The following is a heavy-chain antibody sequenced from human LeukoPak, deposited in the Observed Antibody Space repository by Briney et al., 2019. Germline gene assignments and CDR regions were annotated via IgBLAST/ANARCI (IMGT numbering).Heavy chain of an antibody. J-gene: IGHJ4*02. CDR3: ARDGPMYY. CDR1: GFTFSSYS. D-gene: IGHD3-10*02. V-gene: IGHV3-21*01. Sequence: GGSLRLSCAASGFTFSSYSMNWVRQAPGKGLEWVSSISSSSSCRYYADSVKGRFTISRENAKNSLYLQMSSLRAEDTAVNYCARDGPMYYWGQGTLVTVSS. CDR2: ISSSSSCR.